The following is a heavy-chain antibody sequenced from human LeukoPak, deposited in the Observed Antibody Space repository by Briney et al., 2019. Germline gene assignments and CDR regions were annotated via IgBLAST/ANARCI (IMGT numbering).Heavy chain of an antibody. V-gene: IGHV1-3*01. J-gene: IGHJ4*02. D-gene: IGHD2-15*01. CDR1: GYTFTSYA. CDR2: INAGYGNT. CDR3: ARVRYCSGGSCPLPDY. Sequence: ASVKVSCKASGYTFTSYAMHWVRQAPGQRLEWMGWINAGYGNTKYSQKFQGRVTITRDTSASTAYMELSSLRSEDTAVYYCARVRYCSGGSCPLPDYWGQGTLVTVSS.